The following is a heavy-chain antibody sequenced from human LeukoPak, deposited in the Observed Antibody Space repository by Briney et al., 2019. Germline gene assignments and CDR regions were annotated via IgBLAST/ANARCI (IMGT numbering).Heavy chain of an antibody. Sequence: GGSLRLSCAASGFTFSSYSMNWVRQAPGKGLEWVSSISSSSSYIYYADSVKGRFTISRDNAKNSLYLQMNSLRAEDTAVYYCARGTYSSSWYVRFDPWGQGTLVTVSS. CDR1: GFTFSSYS. V-gene: IGHV3-21*01. CDR2: ISSSSSYI. D-gene: IGHD6-13*01. CDR3: ARGTYSSSWYVRFDP. J-gene: IGHJ5*02.